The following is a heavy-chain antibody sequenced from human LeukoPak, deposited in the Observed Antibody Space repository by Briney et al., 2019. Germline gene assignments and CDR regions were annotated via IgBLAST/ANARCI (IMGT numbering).Heavy chain of an antibody. CDR3: ITGGSGSFYNPFDY. J-gene: IGHJ4*02. CDR2: IYPGDSDT. V-gene: IGHV5-51*01. CDR1: GYSSTNYW. Sequence: GESLKISCKGSGYSSTNYWIGWVRQMPGKGLEWMGIIYPGDSDTRYSPSFQGQVTISADKSNSTAYLQWSSLKASDTAMYYCITGGSGSFYNPFDYWGQGTLVIVSS. D-gene: IGHD3-10*01.